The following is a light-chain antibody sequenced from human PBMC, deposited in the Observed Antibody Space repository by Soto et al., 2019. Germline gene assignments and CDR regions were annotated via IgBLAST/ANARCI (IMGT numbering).Light chain of an antibody. CDR2: EVS. Sequence: QSALTQPASVSGSPGQSITISCTGTRSEVGGYNYVSWYQQHPGKAPKLMVYEVSSRPSGVSNRFSGSKSGNTASLTISGLQAEDEADYYCSSYTSSSTPHVVFGGGTKLTVL. CDR1: RSEVGGYNY. V-gene: IGLV2-14*01. CDR3: SSYTSSSTPHVV. J-gene: IGLJ2*01.